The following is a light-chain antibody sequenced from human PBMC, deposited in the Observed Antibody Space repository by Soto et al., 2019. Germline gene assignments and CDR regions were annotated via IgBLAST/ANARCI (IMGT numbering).Light chain of an antibody. J-gene: IGLJ3*02. CDR2: EAS. Sequence: QSALTQPASVSGSPGQSITVSCTGSSSDVGNSNFVSWYQHHPGKAPTLIIYEASKRPSGVSNRFSGSKSGNTASLTISGLQADDEADYYCCSFTSSGTWVFGGGTKLTVL. CDR3: CSFTSSGTWV. V-gene: IGLV2-23*01. CDR1: SSDVGNSNF.